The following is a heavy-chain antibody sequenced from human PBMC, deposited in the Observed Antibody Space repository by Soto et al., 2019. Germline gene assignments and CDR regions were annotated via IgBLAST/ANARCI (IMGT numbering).Heavy chain of an antibody. CDR2: VYFSGST. Sequence: PSDTLSLTCRVSDDSVSSGYYYLSWLRQPLGKGLEWIGHVYFSGSTNYIPSLKSRLTMSVDTAKNQFSLKLNSVTAADTAVYYCARIPVDTYMIYWSDPWGQGTQVTVS. CDR1: DDSVSSGYYY. J-gene: IGHJ5*02. V-gene: IGHV4-61*01. CDR3: ARIPVDTYMIYWSDP. D-gene: IGHD3-16*01.